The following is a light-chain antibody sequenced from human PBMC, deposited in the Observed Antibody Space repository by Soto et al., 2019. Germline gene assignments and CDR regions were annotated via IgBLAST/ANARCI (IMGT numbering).Light chain of an antibody. CDR1: QSVSSSY. Sequence: EIVLTQSPGTLSLSPGERATLSCRASQSVSSSYLAWYQQKPGQAPRQLIYGASSRATCIPDRFSGSGSGTVFTLTITRLEPEDVAVYYCKHYRTSFGGGTRVEIK. J-gene: IGKJ4*01. CDR3: KHYRTS. CDR2: GAS. V-gene: IGKV3-20*01.